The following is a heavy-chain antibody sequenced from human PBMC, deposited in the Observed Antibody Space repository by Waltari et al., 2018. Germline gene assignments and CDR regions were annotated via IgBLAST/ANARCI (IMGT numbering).Heavy chain of an antibody. CDR3: ARDQIYGSGSVDY. CDR1: GFPLCSYA. D-gene: IGHD3-10*01. CDR2: VWYDGTNK. J-gene: IGHJ4*02. Sequence: QVHLVESGGGVVQPGRSLRLPCAASGFPLCSYAMHWVRQAPGKGLEWVAVVWYDGTNKYYAESVKGRFTIARDNSMNTLYLEMNSLRADDTAVYFCARDQIYGSGSVDYWGQGTLVTVTS. V-gene: IGHV3-33*01.